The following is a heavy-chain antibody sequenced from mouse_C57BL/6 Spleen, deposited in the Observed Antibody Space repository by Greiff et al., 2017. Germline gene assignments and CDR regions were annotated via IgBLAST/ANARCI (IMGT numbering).Heavy chain of an antibody. CDR1: GYTFTSYW. V-gene: IGHV1-61*01. J-gene: IGHJ2*01. CDR2: IYPSDSET. CDR3: ARDYHYFDY. D-gene: IGHD2-4*01. Sequence: QVQLQQSGAELVRPGSSVKLSCKASGYTFTSYWMDWVKQRPGQGLEWIGNIYPSDSETHYNQKFKDKATLTVDKSSSTAYMQLSSLTSEDSAVYYGARDYHYFDYWGQGTTLTVSS.